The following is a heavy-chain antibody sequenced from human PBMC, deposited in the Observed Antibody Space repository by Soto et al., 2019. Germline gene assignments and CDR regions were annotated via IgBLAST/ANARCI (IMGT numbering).Heavy chain of an antibody. D-gene: IGHD1-20*01. CDR2: ITPIFGRA. J-gene: IGHJ6*02. V-gene: IGHV1-69*01. CDR1: EGTFSSYA. Sequence: QVQLVQSGAEVKKPGSSVKVSCKASEGTFSSYAISWVRQAPGQGLEWMGGITPIFGRANYAQKFQGRVTITADESTSTAYMELSSLRSEDTAVYFCAREYKWNDVRYGMDVWGQGTTVTVSS. CDR3: AREYKWNDVRYGMDV.